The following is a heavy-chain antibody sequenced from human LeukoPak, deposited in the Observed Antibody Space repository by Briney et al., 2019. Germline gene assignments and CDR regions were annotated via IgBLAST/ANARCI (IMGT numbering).Heavy chain of an antibody. CDR3: VRGAGPGTPFD. CDR1: GFTFSLSW. J-gene: IGHJ1*01. D-gene: IGHD1-1*01. Sequence: GGSLRLSCAASGFTFSLSWMHWVRQAPGKGLEWVSSINYDARSRTYADSVKGRLTVSRDNAENTLFLQMNSLRVEDTAIYSCVRGAGPGTPFDWGQGILVTVSS. V-gene: IGHV3-74*01. CDR2: INYDARSR.